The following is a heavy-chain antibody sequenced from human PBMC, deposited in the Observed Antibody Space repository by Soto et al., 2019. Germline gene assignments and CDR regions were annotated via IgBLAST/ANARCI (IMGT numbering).Heavy chain of an antibody. CDR2: ISSNGGST. Sequence: GGSLRLSCVASGFTFGAFAMTWVRQAPGKGLEYVSAISSNGGSTYYADSVKGRFTISRDNSKNTLYLQMSSLRAEDTAVYYCVKSMIDTYYYYYGMDVWGQGTTVTVSS. CDR3: VKSMIDTYYYYYGMDV. V-gene: IGHV3-64D*08. D-gene: IGHD3-16*01. CDR1: GFTFGAFA. J-gene: IGHJ6*02.